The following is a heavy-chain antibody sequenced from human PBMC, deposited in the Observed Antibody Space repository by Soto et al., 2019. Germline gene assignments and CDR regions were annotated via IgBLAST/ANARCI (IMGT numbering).Heavy chain of an antibody. CDR1: GYTFTSYY. Sequence: GASVKVSCKASGYTFTSYYMHWVRQAPGQGLEWMGIINPSGGSTSYAQKFQGRVTMTRDTSTSTVYMELSSLRSEDTAVYYCARDAYDYGDFAGIGYWGRGTLVTVSS. V-gene: IGHV1-46*01. D-gene: IGHD4-17*01. J-gene: IGHJ4*02. CDR3: ARDAYDYGDFAGIGY. CDR2: INPSGGST.